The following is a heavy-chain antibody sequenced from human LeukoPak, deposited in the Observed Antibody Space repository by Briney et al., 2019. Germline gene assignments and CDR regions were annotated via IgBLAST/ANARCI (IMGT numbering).Heavy chain of an antibody. CDR2: ISGSGGST. J-gene: IGHJ6*02. Sequence: GGSLRLSCAASGFTFSSYAMSWVRQAPGKGLEWVPAISGSGGSTYYADSVKGRFTISRDNSKNTLYLQMNSLRAEDTAVYYCAKVANYYGSGSYFDYYYYGMDVWGQGTTVTVSS. CDR3: AKVANYYGSGSYFDYYYYGMDV. V-gene: IGHV3-23*01. D-gene: IGHD3-10*01. CDR1: GFTFSSYA.